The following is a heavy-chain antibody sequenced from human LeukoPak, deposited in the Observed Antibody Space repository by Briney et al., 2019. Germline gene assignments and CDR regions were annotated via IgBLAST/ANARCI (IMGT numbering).Heavy chain of an antibody. CDR3: AELGITMIGGV. J-gene: IGHJ6*04. CDR2: IKQDGSEK. CDR1: GSTFTSYW. V-gene: IGHV3-7*01. D-gene: IGHD3-10*02. Sequence: GGSLRLSCAASGSTFTSYWMSWVRQAPGKGLEWVANIKQDGSEKYYVDSVKGRFTISRDNAKNSLYLQMNSLRAEDTAVYYCAELGITMIGGVWGKGTTVTISS.